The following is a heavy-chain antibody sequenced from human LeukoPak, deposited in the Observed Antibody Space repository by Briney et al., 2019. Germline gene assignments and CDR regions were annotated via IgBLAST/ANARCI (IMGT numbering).Heavy chain of an antibody. J-gene: IGHJ4*02. V-gene: IGHV1-46*01. CDR1: GYTFTSYY. Sequence: ASVKVSCKASGYTFTSYYMHWVRQAPGQGLEWMGIINPSGGSTSYAQKFQGRVTMTRDTPTSTVYMELSSLRSEDTAVYYCARGDYYDSSGYYRTLYYFDYWGQGTLVTVSS. D-gene: IGHD3-22*01. CDR3: ARGDYYDSSGYYRTLYYFDY. CDR2: INPSGGST.